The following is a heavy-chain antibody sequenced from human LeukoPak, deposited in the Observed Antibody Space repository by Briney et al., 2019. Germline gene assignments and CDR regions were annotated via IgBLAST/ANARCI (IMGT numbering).Heavy chain of an antibody. Sequence: SETLSLTRTVSGGSISSYYWSWIRQPPGKGLEWIGYIYYSGSTNYSPSLKSRVTISVDTSKNQFSLKLSSVTAADTAVYYCAREAYYYDSSGYYRGAFDIWGQGTMVTVSS. D-gene: IGHD3-22*01. CDR1: GGSISSYY. CDR2: IYYSGST. V-gene: IGHV4-59*01. CDR3: AREAYYYDSSGYYRGAFDI. J-gene: IGHJ3*02.